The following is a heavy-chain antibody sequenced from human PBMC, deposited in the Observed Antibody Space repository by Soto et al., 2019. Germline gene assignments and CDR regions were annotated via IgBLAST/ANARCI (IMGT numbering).Heavy chain of an antibody. D-gene: IGHD6-6*01. V-gene: IGHV4-59*01. CDR3: ATYSSSSDYYGMDV. CDR2: IYYSGST. Sequence: SETLSLTCTVSGGSISSDYWSWIRQPPGKGLEWIGYIYYSGSTNYNPSLKSRVTISVDTSKNQFSLKLSSVTAADTAVYYCATYSSSSDYYGMDVWGQGTTVTVSS. J-gene: IGHJ6*02. CDR1: GGSISSDY.